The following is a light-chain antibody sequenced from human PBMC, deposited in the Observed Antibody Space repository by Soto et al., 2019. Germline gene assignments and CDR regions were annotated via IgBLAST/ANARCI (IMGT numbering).Light chain of an antibody. J-gene: IGLJ2*01. Sequence: QSVLSQPPSVSGAPGQRVTISCTGSTSNIGGRYDVHWYRHLPGTAPQLLIYANTIRPPGVPARFSGSFSGASASLVITGLQAEDEAVYYCQSYDSSLSGVVFGGGTKLTVL. V-gene: IGLV1-40*01. CDR2: ANT. CDR1: TSNIGGRYD. CDR3: QSYDSSLSGVV.